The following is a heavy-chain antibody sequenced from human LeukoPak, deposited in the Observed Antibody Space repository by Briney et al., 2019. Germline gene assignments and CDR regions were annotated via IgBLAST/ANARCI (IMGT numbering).Heavy chain of an antibody. CDR2: IDPSDSYT. CDR1: GYSFTSYW. V-gene: IGHV5-10-1*01. J-gene: IGHJ3*02. CDR3: VGKPERGIDAFDI. D-gene: IGHD3-10*01. Sequence: PGESLKISCKGSGYSFTSYWISWVRQMPGKGLEWMGRIDPSDSYTNYSPSFQGHVTISADKSISTAYLQWVSLKASDTAMYYCVGKPERGIDAFDIWGQGTMVTVSS.